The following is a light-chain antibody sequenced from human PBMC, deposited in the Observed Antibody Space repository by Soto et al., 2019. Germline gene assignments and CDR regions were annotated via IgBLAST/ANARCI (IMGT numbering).Light chain of an antibody. CDR1: SSNIGAGYD. J-gene: IGLJ2*01. CDR2: GNS. Sequence: QSVLTQPPSVSGAPGQRDTISCTGSSSNIGAGYDVHWYQQLPGTAPKLLIYGNSNRPSGVPDRFSGSKSGTSASLAITGLQAEDEADYYCQSYDSSLSGSKFGGGTQLTVL. CDR3: QSYDSSLSGSK. V-gene: IGLV1-40*01.